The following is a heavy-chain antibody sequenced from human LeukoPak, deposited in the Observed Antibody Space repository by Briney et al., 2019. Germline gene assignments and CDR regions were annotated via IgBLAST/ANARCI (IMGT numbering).Heavy chain of an antibody. Sequence: GASVKVSCKVSGYTLTELSMHWVRQAPGKGLEWMGGFDPEDGETIYAQKFQGRVTMTEDTSTDTACMELSSLRSEDTAVYYCATRHDILTGYSDVWGQGTTVTVSS. V-gene: IGHV1-24*01. CDR1: GYTLTELS. J-gene: IGHJ6*02. D-gene: IGHD3-9*01. CDR3: ATRHDILTGYSDV. CDR2: FDPEDGET.